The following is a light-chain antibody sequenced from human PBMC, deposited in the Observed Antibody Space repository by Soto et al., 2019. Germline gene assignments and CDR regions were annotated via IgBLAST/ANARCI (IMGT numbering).Light chain of an antibody. Sequence: TQLTQSPSSLSASIGDRVTITCRATQGGGRYFAWYQQKPGSAPRLLIYGASTLHSDVPSRFSGSASGTDFSLTIDSLQPEDFATYYCQVLNSYPRVFCQGTKVDIK. CDR3: QVLNSYPRV. CDR2: GAS. CDR1: QGGGRY. V-gene: IGKV1-9*01. J-gene: IGKJ1*01.